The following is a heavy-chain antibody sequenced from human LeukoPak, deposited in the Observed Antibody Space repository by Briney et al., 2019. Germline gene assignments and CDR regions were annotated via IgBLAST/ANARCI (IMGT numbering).Heavy chain of an antibody. J-gene: IGHJ4*02. Sequence: GGSLRLSCAASGFTFSSYAKSWVRQAPGKGLEWVSAISGSGGSTYYADSVKGRFTISRDNSKNTLYLQMNSLRAEDTAVYYCAKDLLQWLAYFDYWGQGTLVTVSS. CDR2: ISGSGGST. D-gene: IGHD6-19*01. CDR3: AKDLLQWLAYFDY. CDR1: GFTFSSYA. V-gene: IGHV3-23*01.